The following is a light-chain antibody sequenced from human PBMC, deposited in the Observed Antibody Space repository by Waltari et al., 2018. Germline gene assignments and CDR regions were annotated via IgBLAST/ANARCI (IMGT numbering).Light chain of an antibody. CDR2: YVT. CDR1: SGDVGGYDH. CDR3: CSYAGSYPSYV. J-gene: IGLJ1*01. Sequence: QSALIQPRSVSGSPGQSVTVSCTGTSGDVGGYDHVSWYQQHPGKVPKLLIHYVTKRPLGFLARFSGSKSGNPASLTISGLQSEDEADYFGCSYAGSYPSYVFGTGTTVTVL. V-gene: IGLV2-11*01.